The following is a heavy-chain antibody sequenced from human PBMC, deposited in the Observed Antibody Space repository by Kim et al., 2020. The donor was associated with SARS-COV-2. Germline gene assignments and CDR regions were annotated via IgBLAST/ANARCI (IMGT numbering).Heavy chain of an antibody. CDR1: GGTFSSYA. Sequence: SVKVSCKASGGTFSSYAISWVRQAPGQGLEWMGRIIPILGIANYAQKFQGRVTITADKSTSTAYMELSSLRSEDTAVYYCAVWSPPYYYYYMDVWGKGTTVTVSS. CDR2: IIPILGIA. V-gene: IGHV1-69*04. J-gene: IGHJ6*03. D-gene: IGHD3-10*01. CDR3: AVWSPPYYYYYMDV.